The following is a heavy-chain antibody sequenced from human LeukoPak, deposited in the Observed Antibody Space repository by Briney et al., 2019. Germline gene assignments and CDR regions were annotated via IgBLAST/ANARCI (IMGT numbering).Heavy chain of an antibody. CDR3: AKLSVDYDILTGYSYTY. CDR2: ISWNSGNI. V-gene: IGHV3-9*01. Sequence: PGRSLRLSCAASGFTFDDYAMHWVRQAPGKGLEWVSGISWNSGNIDYADSVKGRFTISRDNAKNSLYLQMSSLRAEDTALYYCAKLSVDYDILTGYSYTYWGQGTLVTVSS. CDR1: GFTFDDYA. J-gene: IGHJ4*02. D-gene: IGHD3-9*01.